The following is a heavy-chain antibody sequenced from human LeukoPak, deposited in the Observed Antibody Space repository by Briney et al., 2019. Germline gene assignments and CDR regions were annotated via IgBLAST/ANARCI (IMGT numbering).Heavy chain of an antibody. D-gene: IGHD2-2*01. CDR1: GFTVSRHF. J-gene: IGHJ4*02. CDR3: ARELLYHYYEY. CDR2: LYDDGTT. V-gene: IGHV3-53*01. Sequence: GGSLRLSCEVSGFTVSRHFMSWVRQAPGKGLDWVSVLYDDGTTHYADSVKGRFTISRDTSQNILYLEMNSLRADDTAVYYRARELLYHYYEYWGQGTLVTVSA.